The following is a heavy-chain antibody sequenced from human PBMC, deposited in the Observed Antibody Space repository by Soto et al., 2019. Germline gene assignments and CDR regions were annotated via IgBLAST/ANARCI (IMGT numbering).Heavy chain of an antibody. Sequence: QVQLVESGGGVVQPGRSLRLSCAASGFTFSSYAMHWVRQAPGKGLEWVAVISYDGSNKYYADSVKGRFTISRDNSKNTLYLQMNSLRAEDTAVYYCARARIAARPSAFDIWGQGTMVTVSS. CDR1: GFTFSSYA. CDR2: ISYDGSNK. J-gene: IGHJ3*02. D-gene: IGHD6-6*01. CDR3: ARARIAARPSAFDI. V-gene: IGHV3-30-3*01.